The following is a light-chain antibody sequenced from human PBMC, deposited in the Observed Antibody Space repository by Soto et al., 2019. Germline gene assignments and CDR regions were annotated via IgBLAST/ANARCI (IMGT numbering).Light chain of an antibody. J-gene: IGKJ5*01. CDR2: KAS. Sequence: DIEMTQSPSAMSASVGDRVTIICRASQDISNYLAWFQQKPGKAPKLLIYKASSLESGVPSRFSGSGSGTEFTLTISSLQPDDFETYYCQQYNSYLITFGQGTRLEIK. CDR3: QQYNSYLIT. CDR1: QDISNY. V-gene: IGKV1-17*03.